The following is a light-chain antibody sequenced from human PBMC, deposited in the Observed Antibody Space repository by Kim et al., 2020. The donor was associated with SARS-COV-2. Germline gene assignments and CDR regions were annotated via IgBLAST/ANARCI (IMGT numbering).Light chain of an antibody. CDR3: ATWDDSLSGWV. CDR1: SSNVGSDY. CDR2: RDN. Sequence: GQSVTLSCSGSSSNVGSDYVFSYQQLPGTAPKLLIYRDNQRPSGVPDRFSGSKSGTSASLAISGLRSEDEADYYCATWDDSLSGWVFGGGTKLTVL. J-gene: IGLJ3*02. V-gene: IGLV1-47*01.